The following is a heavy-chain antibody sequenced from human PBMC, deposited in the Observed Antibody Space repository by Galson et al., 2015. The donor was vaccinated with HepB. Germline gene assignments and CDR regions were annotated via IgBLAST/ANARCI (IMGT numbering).Heavy chain of an antibody. CDR3: ASTPVAGTDY. V-gene: IGHV4-4*02. Sequence: IGEIYHSGSTNYNPSLKSRVTISVDKSKNQFSLKLSSVTAADTAVYYCASTPVAGTDYWGQGTLVTVSS. J-gene: IGHJ4*02. D-gene: IGHD6-19*01. CDR2: IYHSGST.